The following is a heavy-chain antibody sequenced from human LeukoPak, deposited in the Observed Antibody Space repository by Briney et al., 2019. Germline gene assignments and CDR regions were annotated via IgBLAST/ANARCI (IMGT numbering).Heavy chain of an antibody. CDR2: IRDSGDNT. CDR3: AKDRPEID. D-gene: IGHD6-6*01. V-gene: IGHV3-23*01. Sequence: GGSLRLSCAASGFTFRNYPMSWVRQAPGKGLEWVSTIRDSGDNTYYADSVKGRFTISRDNSKNTLYLQMNSLRAEDTAAYYCAKDRPEIDWGQGTLVTVSS. CDR1: GFTFRNYP. J-gene: IGHJ4*02.